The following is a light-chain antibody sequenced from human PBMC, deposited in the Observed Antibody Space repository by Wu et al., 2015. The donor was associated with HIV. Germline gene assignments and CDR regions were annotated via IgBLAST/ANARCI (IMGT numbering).Light chain of an antibody. CDR1: QSVSRF. J-gene: IGKJ5*01. Sequence: EIVLTQSPDTLSASPGERATLSCRASQSVSRFLAWYQHKPGQAPRVLIYDTSNRAAGIPTRFSGSGFGTDFTLTISSLEPEDFAVYYCQQRLNWPPVTFGQGTRLQIK. CDR2: DTS. V-gene: IGKV3-11*01. CDR3: QQRLNWPPVT.